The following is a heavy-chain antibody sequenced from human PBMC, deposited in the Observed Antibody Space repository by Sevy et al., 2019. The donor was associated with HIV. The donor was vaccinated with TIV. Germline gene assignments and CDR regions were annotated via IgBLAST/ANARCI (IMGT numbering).Heavy chain of an antibody. CDR3: AKGGVGHYDPDEIAYYFYYYNMDV. CDR1: GFSFDSYG. V-gene: IGHV3-23*01. Sequence: GGSLRLSCAVSGFSFDSYGMTWVRQAPGKGLEWVSAISGSGTRTYYADSVKGRFIISRDNSKNTLDLQMNSLRAEDTASYYCAKGGVGHYDPDEIAYYFYYYNMDVWGKGTTVTVSS. CDR2: ISGSGTRT. D-gene: IGHD3-22*01. J-gene: IGHJ6*03.